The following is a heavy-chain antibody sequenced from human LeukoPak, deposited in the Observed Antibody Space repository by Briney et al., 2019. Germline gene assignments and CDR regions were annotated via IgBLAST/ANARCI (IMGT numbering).Heavy chain of an antibody. Sequence: HPGGSLRLSCAASGFTFSNYAMSWVRQAPGKGQEWVSTISGSGGATYYADSVQGRFTVSRDNSKNTLYLQMNSLKAEDTAIYYCTKGSSSGTYYDFDYWGQGTMVTVSS. CDR3: TKGSSSGTYYDFDY. V-gene: IGHV3-23*01. J-gene: IGHJ4*02. CDR2: ISGSGGAT. D-gene: IGHD1-26*01. CDR1: GFTFSNYA.